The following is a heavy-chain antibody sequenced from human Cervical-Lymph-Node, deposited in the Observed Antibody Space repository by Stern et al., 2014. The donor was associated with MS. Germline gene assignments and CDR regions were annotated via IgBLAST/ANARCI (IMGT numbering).Heavy chain of an antibody. CDR3: ARTRYSSSWYTFDP. V-gene: IGHV5-51*03. CDR1: GYSFTSYW. CDR2: VDPGDSDT. D-gene: IGHD6-13*01. J-gene: IGHJ5*02. Sequence: EVQLVESGAEVKKPGESLKISCTGSGYSFTSYWIAWVRHMPGKGLEWMGIVDPGDSDTRYSPSFPGQVSISADKSTSTAYLQWSSLKASDTAMYYCARTRYSSSWYTFDPWGQGTLVTVSS.